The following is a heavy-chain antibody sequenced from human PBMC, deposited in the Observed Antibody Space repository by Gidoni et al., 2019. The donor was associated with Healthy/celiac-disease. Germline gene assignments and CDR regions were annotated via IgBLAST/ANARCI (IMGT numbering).Heavy chain of an antibody. D-gene: IGHD5-18*01. CDR3: ARGVGAAMASFDY. CDR2: IIPIFGKA. V-gene: IGHV1-69*01. CDR1: GGTFCSYA. J-gene: IGHJ4*02. Sequence: QVQLVQSGAEVKKPGSSVKVSFKASGGTFCSYAISWVRQATGQGLEWMGGIIPIFGKANYAQKFQGRVTMTADESTSTAYMELSSLRSEDTAVYYCARGVGAAMASFDYWGQGTLVTVSS.